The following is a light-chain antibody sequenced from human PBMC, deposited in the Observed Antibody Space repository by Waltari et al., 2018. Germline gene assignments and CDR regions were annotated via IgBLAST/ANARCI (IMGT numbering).Light chain of an antibody. CDR3: QQYYRTPRLT. J-gene: IGKJ4*01. Sequence: DIVMTQSPDSLAVSLGERATINCKSSQSVLYNSNNKNSLAWYQQKPGPPPKLLISWASTRASGVPDRFSGSGSGTDFTLTISSLQAEDVAVYYCQQYYRTPRLTVGGGTRVEI. CDR2: WAS. CDR1: QSVLYNSNNKNS. V-gene: IGKV4-1*01.